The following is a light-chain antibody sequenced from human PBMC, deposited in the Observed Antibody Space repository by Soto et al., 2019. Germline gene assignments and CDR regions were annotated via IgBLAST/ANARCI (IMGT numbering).Light chain of an antibody. J-gene: IGKJ5*01. V-gene: IGKV3-15*01. CDR3: HQYNNWPPIT. Sequence: DIVMTQSPATLSVSPGERASLSCRASQSVSSNVAWYQQIPGQTPRLLIYGASTRATTIPVRFSGSGSGTEFTLTISSLQSEDFAVYYCHQYNNWPPITFGQGTRLEIK. CDR1: QSVSSN. CDR2: GAS.